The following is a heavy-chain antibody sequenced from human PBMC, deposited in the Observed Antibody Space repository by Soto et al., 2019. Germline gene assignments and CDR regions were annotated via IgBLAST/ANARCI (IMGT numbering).Heavy chain of an antibody. CDR2: IYYTGSA. V-gene: IGHV4-39*01. J-gene: IGHJ5*02. D-gene: IGHD6-6*01. Sequence: PSETLSLTCTVSGGSISSTSYSWGWIRQPPGKGLEWIGSIYYTGSAYYNPSLKSRLTISVDTSKNQFSLKLYSVTAADTAVYYCARHSGSSPDNWFDPWGQGTPVTVTS. CDR3: ARHSGSSPDNWFDP. CDR1: GGSISSTSYS.